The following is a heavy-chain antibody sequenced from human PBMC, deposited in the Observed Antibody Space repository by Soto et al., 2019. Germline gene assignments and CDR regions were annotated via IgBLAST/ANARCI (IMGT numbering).Heavy chain of an antibody. CDR1: GGTFSSYA. Sequence: SVKVSCKASGGTFSSYAISWVRQAPGQGLEWMGGIIPIFGTANYAQKFQGRVTITADESTSTAYMELSSLRSEDTAVYYCARVGITMVRTDYYYYGMDVWGRGTTVTVSS. V-gene: IGHV1-69*13. CDR3: ARVGITMVRTDYYYYGMDV. D-gene: IGHD3-10*01. J-gene: IGHJ6*02. CDR2: IIPIFGTA.